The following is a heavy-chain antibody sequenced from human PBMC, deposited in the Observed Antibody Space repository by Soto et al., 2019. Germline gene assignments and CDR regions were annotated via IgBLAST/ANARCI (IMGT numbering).Heavy chain of an antibody. CDR1: GFIFDDYY. CDR3: ALGSWPGIAAAEDFFDS. CDR2: ISASSATI. Sequence: QVQLVEPGGDVVKPAGSLRLSCAASGFIFDDYYRTWIRQAPGKGLEWISYISASSATIYFADSVKGRFTVSRDSAKKSLYLQLNPLRVEDSALCYWALGSWPGIAAAEDFFDSWGQGTLVTVSA. D-gene: IGHD6-13*01. J-gene: IGHJ4*02. V-gene: IGHV3-11*01.